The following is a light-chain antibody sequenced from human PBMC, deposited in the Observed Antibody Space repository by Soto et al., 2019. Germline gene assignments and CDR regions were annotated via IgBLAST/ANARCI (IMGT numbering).Light chain of an antibody. CDR1: QGIGNY. V-gene: IGKV1-27*01. CDR3: QKFDTAPIT. Sequence: DTQLIQSPSSLSASVGDRVTIPCRASQGIGNYLAWYQQKPGRVPKLLIYAASTLQLGVPSRFSGSGSGTDFTLTISGLQPEDVATYYCQKFDTAPITFGQGTRLEIK. J-gene: IGKJ5*01. CDR2: AAS.